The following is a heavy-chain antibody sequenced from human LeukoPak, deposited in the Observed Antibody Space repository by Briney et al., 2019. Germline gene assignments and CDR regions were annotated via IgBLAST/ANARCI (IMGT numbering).Heavy chain of an antibody. V-gene: IGHV4-4*07. CDR2: IYTSGST. CDR1: GGSISSYY. D-gene: IGHD2-2*01. CDR3: ASRVKGNATSYTSYFYYYYMDV. J-gene: IGHJ6*03. Sequence: SETLSLTCTVSGGSISSYYWSWIRQPAGKGLEWIGRIYTSGSTNYNPSLKSRVTMSVDTSKNQFSLKLSSVTAADTAVYYCASRVKGNATSYTSYFYYYYMDVWGKGTTVTVSS.